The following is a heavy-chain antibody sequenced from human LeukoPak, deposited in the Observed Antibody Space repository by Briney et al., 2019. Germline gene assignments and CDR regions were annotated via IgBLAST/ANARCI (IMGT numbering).Heavy chain of an antibody. J-gene: IGHJ4*02. D-gene: IGHD3-22*01. CDR3: ARGAYYYDSSGYYYVLHYDY. Sequence: ASVKVSCKASGYTFTGYYMHWVRQAPGQGLEWMGRIIPIFGTANYAQKFQGRVTITTDESTSTAYMELSSLRSEDTAVYYCARGAYYYDSSGYYYVLHYDYWGQGTLVTVSS. CDR2: IIPIFGTA. V-gene: IGHV1-69*05. CDR1: GYTFTGYY.